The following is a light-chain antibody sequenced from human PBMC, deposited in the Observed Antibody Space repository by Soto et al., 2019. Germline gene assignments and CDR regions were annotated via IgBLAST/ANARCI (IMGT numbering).Light chain of an antibody. CDR1: LSVSSDY. CDR3: QQYGASPFT. Sequence: ENVLTQSPGTLSLSPGERATLSCRASLSVSSDYLAWYQQRPGQAPRLLVHGASLRATGIPDRITGTGSGTDFALSIGGREPEDSAVYYCQQYGASPFTFGGGTKVEI. CDR2: GAS. J-gene: IGKJ4*01. V-gene: IGKV3-20*01.